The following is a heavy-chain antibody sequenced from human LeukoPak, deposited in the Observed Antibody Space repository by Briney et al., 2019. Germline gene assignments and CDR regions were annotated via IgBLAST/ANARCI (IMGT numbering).Heavy chain of an antibody. J-gene: IGHJ3*02. Sequence: PGGSLRLSCAASGFTFSSYDMHWVRQATGKGLEWVSAIGTAGDTYYPGSVKGRFTISRENAKNSLYLQMNSLRAGDTAVYYCARDRIAAAGGALDIWGQGTMVTVSS. CDR2: IGTAGDT. CDR3: ARDRIAAAGGALDI. D-gene: IGHD6-13*01. V-gene: IGHV3-13*01. CDR1: GFTFSSYD.